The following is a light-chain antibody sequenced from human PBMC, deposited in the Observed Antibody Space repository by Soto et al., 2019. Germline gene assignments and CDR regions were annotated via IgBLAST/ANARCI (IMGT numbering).Light chain of an antibody. CDR1: SSDVGSYNL. CDR3: CSYAGSSLLV. CDR2: EVT. Sequence: QPVLTQPASVSGSPGQSITISCTGTSSDVGSYNLVSWYQHLPGKAPKLIIYEVTERPSGISSRFSGSKSGNTASLTISGLQGEDEAYYYCCSYAGSSLLVFGGGTKVTVL. V-gene: IGLV2-23*02. J-gene: IGLJ3*02.